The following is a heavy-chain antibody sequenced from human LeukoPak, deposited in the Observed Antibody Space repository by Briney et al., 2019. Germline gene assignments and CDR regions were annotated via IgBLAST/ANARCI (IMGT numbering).Heavy chain of an antibody. CDR3: VCQRATLGSTHYYMDA. CDR2: INHAGST. Sequence: SETLSLTCAVYGGSFSGYYWSWIRQPPGKGLEWIGEINHAGSTNYNPSLKRRVTISVDTSKNQFSLKVTSVTAADTAVYWCVCQRATLGSTHYYMDAWGKGTTVAVSS. CDR1: GGSFSGYY. J-gene: IGHJ6*03. D-gene: IGHD3-16*01. V-gene: IGHV4-34*01.